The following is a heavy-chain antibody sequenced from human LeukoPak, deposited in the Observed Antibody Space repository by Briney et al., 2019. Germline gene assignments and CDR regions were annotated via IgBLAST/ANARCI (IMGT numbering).Heavy chain of an antibody. Sequence: SETLSLTCTVSGGSVSGGGYYLTWVRQHPGKGLEWIGNIYYSGSTYYNPSLKSRVTISVDTSKNQFSLKLTSVTAADTAVYYCGRETYYYDSSGYSPDYWGQGTLVTVSS. CDR3: GRETYYYDSSGYSPDY. V-gene: IGHV4-30-4*08. D-gene: IGHD3-22*01. CDR2: IYYSGST. CDR1: GGSVSGGGYY. J-gene: IGHJ4*02.